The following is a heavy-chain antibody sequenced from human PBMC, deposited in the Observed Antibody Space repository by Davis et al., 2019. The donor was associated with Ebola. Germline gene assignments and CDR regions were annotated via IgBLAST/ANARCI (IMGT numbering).Heavy chain of an antibody. CDR3: ARLKPRYDSSGYGDH. CDR2: IDPSDSYT. D-gene: IGHD3-22*01. V-gene: IGHV5-10-1*01. Sequence: PGGSLRLSCKASGYSFTSYWIGWVRQMPGKGLEWMGRIDPSDSYTNYSPSFQGHVTISADKSISTSYLQWSSLKASDTAMYYCARLKPRYDSSGYGDHWGQGTLVTVSS. J-gene: IGHJ4*02. CDR1: GYSFTSYW.